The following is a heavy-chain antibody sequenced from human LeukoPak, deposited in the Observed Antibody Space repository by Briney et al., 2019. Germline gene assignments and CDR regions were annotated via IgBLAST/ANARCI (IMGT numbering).Heavy chain of an antibody. D-gene: IGHD5-18*01. V-gene: IGHV4-59*08. J-gene: IGHJ3*02. CDR3: ARSLRLWDAFDI. Sequence: PSETLSLTCTVSGGSISSYYWSWIRQPPGKGLEWIGYIYYSGSTNYNPSLKSRVTILVDTSKNQFSLKLSSVTAADTAVYYCARSLRLWDAFDIWGQGTTVTVSS. CDR2: IYYSGST. CDR1: GGSISSYY.